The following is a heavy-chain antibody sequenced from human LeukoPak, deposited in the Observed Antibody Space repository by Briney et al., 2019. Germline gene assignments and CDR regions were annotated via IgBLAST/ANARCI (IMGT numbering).Heavy chain of an antibody. CDR2: IYTSGST. CDR3: AREGSRDGYDY. CDR1: GGSISSGSYY. V-gene: IGHV4-61*02. Sequence: SETLSLTCTVSGGSISSGSYYWSWIRQPAGKGLEWIGRIYTSGSTNYNPSLKSRVTISVDTSKNQFSLKLSSVTAADTAVYYCAREGSRDGYDYWGQGTLVTVSS. D-gene: IGHD5-24*01. J-gene: IGHJ4*02.